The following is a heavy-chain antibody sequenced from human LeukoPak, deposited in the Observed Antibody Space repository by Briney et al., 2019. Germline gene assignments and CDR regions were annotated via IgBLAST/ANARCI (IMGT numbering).Heavy chain of an antibody. CDR1: GFTFSSYA. J-gene: IGHJ4*02. V-gene: IGHV3-30*15. D-gene: IGHD2-2*01. CDR3: ARDGSTARPGAFDY. CDR2: VSSDGNSK. Sequence: AGGSLRLSCAASGFTFSSYAMQWARQAPGKGPEWVGVVSSDGNSKFYGDSVKGRFTISRDNSKNTLYLQVSSLGTEDTAVYYCARDGSTARPGAFDYWGQGTLVIVSS.